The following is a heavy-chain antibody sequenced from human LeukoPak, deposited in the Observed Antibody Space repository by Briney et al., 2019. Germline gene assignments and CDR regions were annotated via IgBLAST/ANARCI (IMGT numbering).Heavy chain of an antibody. J-gene: IGHJ1*01. V-gene: IGHV1-18*01. CDR3: ARVGYYHDSSGYYRPPFQH. CDR2: ISAYNGNT. Sequence: ASVKVSCKASGYTFTSYGISWVRHAPGQGLEWMGWISAYNGNTNYAQKLQGRVTMTTDTSTSTAYMELRSLRSDDTAVYYCARVGYYHDSSGYYRPPFQHWGQGTLVTVSS. D-gene: IGHD3-22*01. CDR1: GYTFTSYG.